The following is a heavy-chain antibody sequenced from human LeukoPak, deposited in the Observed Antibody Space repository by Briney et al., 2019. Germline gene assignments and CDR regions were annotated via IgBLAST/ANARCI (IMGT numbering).Heavy chain of an antibody. CDR3: AKSAIRYYYGSGSFFDY. V-gene: IGHV3-23*01. D-gene: IGHD3-10*01. Sequence: GGSLRLSCAASGFTFSSYAMSWVRQAPGKGLEWVSAISGSGGSTYYADSVKGRFTISRDNSKNTLYLQMNSLRAEDTAVYYCAKSAIRYYYGSGSFFDYWAREPWSPSPQ. CDR2: ISGSGGST. CDR1: GFTFSSYA. J-gene: IGHJ4*02.